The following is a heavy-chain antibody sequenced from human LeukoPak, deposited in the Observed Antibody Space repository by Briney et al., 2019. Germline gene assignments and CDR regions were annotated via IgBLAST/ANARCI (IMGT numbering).Heavy chain of an antibody. D-gene: IGHD1-26*01. J-gene: IGHJ4*02. V-gene: IGHV3-9*01. CDR1: GSTFDDYA. CDR2: ISWNSGSI. CDR3: AKASGTASLDY. Sequence: PGGSLRLSCAASGSTFDDYAMHWVRQAPGKGLEWVSGISWNSGSIGYADSVKGRFTISRDNAKNSLYLQMNSLRAEDTALYYCAKASGTASLDYWGQGALVTVSS.